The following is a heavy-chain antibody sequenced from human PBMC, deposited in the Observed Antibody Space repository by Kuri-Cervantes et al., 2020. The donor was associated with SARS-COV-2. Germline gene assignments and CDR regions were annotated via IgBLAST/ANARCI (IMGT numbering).Heavy chain of an antibody. CDR2: IKRDGSET. V-gene: IGHV3-7*01. J-gene: IGHJ4*02. CDR3: ASERAGPRGGFDS. CDR1: GFTFSNAW. D-gene: IGHD2-15*01. Sequence: GGSLRLSRAASGFTFSNAWMSWVRQAPGKGLEWVANIKRDGSETHYVDSVKGRFTTSRDNVKNLLYLQMNSLRADDTAVYYCASERAGPRGGFDSWGPGTLVTVSS.